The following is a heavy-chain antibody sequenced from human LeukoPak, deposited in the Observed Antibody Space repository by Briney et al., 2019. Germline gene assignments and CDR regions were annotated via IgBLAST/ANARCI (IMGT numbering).Heavy chain of an antibody. J-gene: IGHJ4*02. D-gene: IGHD5-12*01. CDR1: GGSVSSGSHY. V-gene: IGHV4-61*01. Sequence: SETLSLTCTVSGGSVSSGSHYWGWIRQPPGKGLEWIGYIYYSGSTNYNPSLKSRVTMSVDTSKNQFSLKLRSVTAADTAVYYCAREYSGYDGTQFDYWGQGTLVTVSS. CDR2: IYYSGST. CDR3: AREYSGYDGTQFDY.